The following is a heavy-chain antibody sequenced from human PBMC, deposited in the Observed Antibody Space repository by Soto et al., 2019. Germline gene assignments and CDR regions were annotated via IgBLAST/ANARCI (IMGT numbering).Heavy chain of an antibody. CDR3: AKDKGYYGSGGNWHFDY. CDR2: ISWNSRSI. V-gene: IGHV3-9*01. D-gene: IGHD3-10*01. Sequence: PGGSLRLSCAASGFIFDDYAMHWVRQAPGKGLEWVSSISWNSRSIGYADSVKGRFTISRDNAKNSLYLQMNSLRAEDTALYYCAKDKGYYGSGGNWHFDYWGQGTLVTVSS. CDR1: GFIFDDYA. J-gene: IGHJ4*02.